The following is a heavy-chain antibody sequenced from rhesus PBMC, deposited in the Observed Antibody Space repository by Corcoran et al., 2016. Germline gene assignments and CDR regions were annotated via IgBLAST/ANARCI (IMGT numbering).Heavy chain of an antibody. CDR2: IGGSSGRT. D-gene: IGHD2-8*01. CDR3: ARRYCSGGVCYWYFDY. CDR1: GGSISGYY. V-gene: IGHV4-165*02. J-gene: IGHJ4*01. Sequence: QVQLQESGPGLVKPSETLSLTCAVSGGSISGYYWNWIRQPPGKGLEGIGYIGGSSGRTNYNPSLKRRVILSTDTSKNQFSRKLGSVTAADTAVYYCARRYCSGGVCYWYFDYWGQGVLVTVSS.